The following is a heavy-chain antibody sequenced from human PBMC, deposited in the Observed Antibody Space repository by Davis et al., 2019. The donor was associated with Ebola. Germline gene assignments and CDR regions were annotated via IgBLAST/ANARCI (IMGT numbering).Heavy chain of an antibody. CDR1: GGTFSSYA. CDR3: ARGAKSPTNTFFDY. Sequence: ASVKVSCKASGGTFSSYAISWVRQAPAQGLEWMGIITPSGGTTNYAQKFWGRVTLTRDTSTSTVYMELSSLTSEDTAVYYCARGAKSPTNTFFDYWGQGTLVTVSS. J-gene: IGHJ4*02. V-gene: IGHV1-46*01. D-gene: IGHD5-12*01. CDR2: ITPSGGTT.